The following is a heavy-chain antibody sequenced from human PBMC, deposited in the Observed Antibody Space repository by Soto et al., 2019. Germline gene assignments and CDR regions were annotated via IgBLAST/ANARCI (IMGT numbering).Heavy chain of an antibody. CDR3: AKAPRVPQLGNIDY. Sequence: GGSLSLSCAASGFTFSSYGMHWVRQAPGKGLEWVAVISYDGSNKYYADSVKGRFTISRDNSKNTLYLQMNSLRAEDTAVYYCAKAPRVPQLGNIDYWGQGTLVTVSS. CDR1: GFTFSSYG. D-gene: IGHD7-27*01. CDR2: ISYDGSNK. V-gene: IGHV3-30*18. J-gene: IGHJ4*02.